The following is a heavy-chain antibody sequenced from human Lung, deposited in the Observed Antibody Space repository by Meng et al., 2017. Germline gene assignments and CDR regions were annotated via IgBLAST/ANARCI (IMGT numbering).Heavy chain of an antibody. CDR1: GDSGPSNSAA. V-gene: IGHV6-1*01. D-gene: IGHD6-19*01. CDR2: TNYRSKWYN. Sequence: QVHLQQSGPGLVKPSQTLSLTCAISGDSGPSNSAALNWIRHSPSRGLEWLGRTNYRSKWYNGYAVSVRSRITINPDTSKNQFFLQLNSVTPEDTAVYYCARSQQWLDSWGQGTLVTVSS. CDR3: ARSQQWLDS. J-gene: IGHJ4*02.